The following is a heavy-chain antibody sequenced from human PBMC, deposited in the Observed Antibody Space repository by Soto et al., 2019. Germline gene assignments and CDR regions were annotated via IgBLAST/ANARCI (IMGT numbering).Heavy chain of an antibody. V-gene: IGHV4-59*08. CDR1: GGSFSPDY. CDR3: AGLGAFYQSLDP. Sequence: SETLSPTCTDSGGSFSPDYWSWLRQPPGKGLEWVGYIYYGGTTSYNPSLKGRVAISLETSKSQFSLRLSSVTAADTAVYYCAGLGAFYQSLDPWGPGTLVTVSS. J-gene: IGHJ5*02. CDR2: IYYGGTT. D-gene: IGHD2-2*01.